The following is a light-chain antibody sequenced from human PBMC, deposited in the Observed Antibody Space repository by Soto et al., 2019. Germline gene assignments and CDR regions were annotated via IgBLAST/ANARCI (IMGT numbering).Light chain of an antibody. V-gene: IGLV2-11*01. CDR3: CSYAGSYYV. J-gene: IGLJ1*01. CDR1: SSDVGGYNY. CDR2: DVS. Sequence: QSALTQPRSFSGSPGQSVTISCTGPSSDVGGYNYVCWYQQHPGKAPKLMIYDVSKRPSGVPDRFSASNSGNTASLPISGLQDEDEADYYCCSYAGSYYVFGTGTKLTVL.